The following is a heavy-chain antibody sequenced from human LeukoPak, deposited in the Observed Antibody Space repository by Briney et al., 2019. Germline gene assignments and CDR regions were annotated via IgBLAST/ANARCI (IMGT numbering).Heavy chain of an antibody. V-gene: IGHV4-38-2*02. D-gene: IGHD3-22*01. Sequence: PSETLSLTCIVSGYSISSNYYWGWIRQPPGKGLKWIGSISHRGSTYYNPSLKSRVTISVDTSKNQFSLKLSSVTAADTAVYYCACLTTADAFDIWGQGTMVTVSS. J-gene: IGHJ3*02. CDR2: ISHRGST. CDR3: ACLTTADAFDI. CDR1: GYSISSNYY.